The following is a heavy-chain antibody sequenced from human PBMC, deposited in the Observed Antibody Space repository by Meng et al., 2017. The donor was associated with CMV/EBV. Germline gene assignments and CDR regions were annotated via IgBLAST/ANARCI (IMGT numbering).Heavy chain of an antibody. CDR2: IYYSWST. J-gene: IGHJ4*02. Sequence: GPCLSPSSTPRALTCSVTGASISSCVYFSCWTRQPPGQVLECIWFIYYSWSTYYNPSLKSRVTISVDTSKNQFSLKLRPVTAADTAVYYCAREGDNPFDYWGQGTLVTVSS. D-gene: IGHD2-21*02. CDR3: AREGDNPFDY. CDR1: GASISSCVYF. V-gene: IGHV4-30-4*08.